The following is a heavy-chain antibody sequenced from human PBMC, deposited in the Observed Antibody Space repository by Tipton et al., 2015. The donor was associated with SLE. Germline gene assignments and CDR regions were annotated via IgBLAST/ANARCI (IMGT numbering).Heavy chain of an antibody. CDR3: ARAFGAHDAFDI. V-gene: IGHV4-59*12. CDR1: SGSISLNY. Sequence: TLSLTCTVSSGSISLNYWSWIRQPPGKGLEWIGYIYYSGSTTYNPSLKSRVTISVDTSKNQFSLNLSSVTAADTAVYYCARAFGAHDAFDIWGQGTMVTVSS. J-gene: IGHJ3*02. CDR2: IYYSGST. D-gene: IGHD3-10*01.